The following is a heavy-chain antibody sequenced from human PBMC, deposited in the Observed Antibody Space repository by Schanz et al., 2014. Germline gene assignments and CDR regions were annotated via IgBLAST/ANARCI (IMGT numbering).Heavy chain of an antibody. CDR3: ARRLRGFDY. V-gene: IGHV4-59*08. CDR1: GGSISTYY. D-gene: IGHD4-17*01. CDR2: IYYTGHT. J-gene: IGHJ4*02. Sequence: QVQLQESGPGLVKPSETLSLTCTVSGGSISTYYWSWIRQPPGKGLEWIGYIYYTGHTYYNPSLKSRVAISVDPSKPHSSLKMFSVTAADTAVYYCARRLRGFDYWGQGTLVTVSS.